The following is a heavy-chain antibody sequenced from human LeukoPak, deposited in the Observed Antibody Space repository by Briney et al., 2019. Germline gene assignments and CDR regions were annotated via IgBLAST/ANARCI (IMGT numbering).Heavy chain of an antibody. J-gene: IGHJ3*02. CDR2: ISAYNGNT. CDR3: ARHYYDSSGYYVDAFDI. V-gene: IGHV1-18*01. CDR1: GYTFTSYG. D-gene: IGHD3-22*01. Sequence: ASVKVSCKASGYTFTSYGISWVRQAPGQGLEWMGWISAYNGNTNYAQKLQSRVTMTTDTSTSTAYMELRSLRSDDTAVYYCARHYYDSSGYYVDAFDIWGQGTMVTVSS.